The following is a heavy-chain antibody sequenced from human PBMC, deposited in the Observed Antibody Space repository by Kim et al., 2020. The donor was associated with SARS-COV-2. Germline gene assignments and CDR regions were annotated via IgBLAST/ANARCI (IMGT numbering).Heavy chain of an antibody. J-gene: IGHJ6*02. CDR2: INHSGST. D-gene: IGHD3-16*01. CDR1: GGSFSDYN. V-gene: IGHV4-34*01. Sequence: SETLSLTCAVYGGSFSDYNLSWIRQPPGKGLEWIGEINHSGSTRHSPSLKSRVSISVDTSKSQFSLRLKAMTAADTAVYYCARGRAGVVPAPVLGLGPFYDYSTMDVWGQGTAAAV. CDR3: ARGRAGVVPAPVLGLGPFYDYSTMDV.